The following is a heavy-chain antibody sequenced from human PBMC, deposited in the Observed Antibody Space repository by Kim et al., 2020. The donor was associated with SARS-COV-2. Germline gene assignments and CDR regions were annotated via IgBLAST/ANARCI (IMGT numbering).Heavy chain of an antibody. Sequence: PALKSRVPRSVDTSKNQFSLKLSSVTAADTAVYYCARDRHHRPSYWYFDLWGRGTLVTVSS. V-gene: IGHV4-4*07. D-gene: IGHD6-6*01. CDR3: ARDRHHRPSYWYFDL. J-gene: IGHJ2*01.